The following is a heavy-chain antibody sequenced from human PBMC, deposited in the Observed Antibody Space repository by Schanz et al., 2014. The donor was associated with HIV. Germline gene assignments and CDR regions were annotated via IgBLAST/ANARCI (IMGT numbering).Heavy chain of an antibody. J-gene: IGHJ4*02. Sequence: QVQLVQSGAEVKKPGASVKVSCKASGYTFTGYYMHWVRQAPGQGLEWMRWINPNSGGTNYAQKFQGRVTMTRDTSISTAYMELSRLRSDDTAVYYCARGRSGYCSGGSCPYGRYYFDYWGQGTLVTVSS. CDR1: GYTFTGYY. CDR2: INPNSGGT. CDR3: ARGRSGYCSGGSCPYGRYYFDY. D-gene: IGHD2-15*01. V-gene: IGHV1-2*02.